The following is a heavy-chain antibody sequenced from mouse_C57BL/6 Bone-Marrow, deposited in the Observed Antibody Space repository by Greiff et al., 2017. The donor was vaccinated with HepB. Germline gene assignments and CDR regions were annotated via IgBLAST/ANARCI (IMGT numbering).Heavy chain of an antibody. Sequence: VHVKQSGPELVKPGASVKISCKASGYSFTDYNMNWVKQSNGKSLEWIGVINPNYGTTSYNQKFKGKATLTVDQSSSTAYMQLNSLTSEDSAVYYCASGYGSSYGNAMDYWGQGTSVTVSS. CDR1: GYSFTDYN. CDR3: ASGYGSSYGNAMDY. J-gene: IGHJ4*01. CDR2: INPNYGTT. V-gene: IGHV1-39*01. D-gene: IGHD1-1*01.